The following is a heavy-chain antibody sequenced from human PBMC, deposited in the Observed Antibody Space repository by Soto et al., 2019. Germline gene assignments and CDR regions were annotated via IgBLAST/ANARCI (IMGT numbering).Heavy chain of an antibody. CDR2: NMYSGGN. V-gene: IGHV4-39*02. J-gene: IGHJ4*02. CDR3: TRLDTWPNNRGTAFDS. D-gene: IGHD1-1*01. CDR1: GVFMKSATHY. Sequence: SYTPCLTCAVSGVFMKSATHYWGGICKAPGRGMGWTGSNMYSGGNYYIPTLKRRVSMSVDPSKNLFSLSLMSVTAADTGLYFCTRLDTWPNNRGTAFDSWGQGTQV.